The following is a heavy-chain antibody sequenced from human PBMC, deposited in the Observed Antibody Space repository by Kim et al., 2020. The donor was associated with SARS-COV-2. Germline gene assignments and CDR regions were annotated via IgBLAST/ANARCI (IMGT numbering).Heavy chain of an antibody. CDR2: INPKSGNP. D-gene: IGHD4-17*01. CDR1: GYTFTSHA. CDR3: TRVKYYGDYVPNYYFYY. Sequence: ASVKVSCKASGYTFTSHAMNWVRQAPGQGPEWMGWINPKSGNPTYAQGFTGRFVFSLDTSVSTAYLQISSLKAEDTALYYCTRVKYYGDYVPNYYFYYWG. V-gene: IGHV7-4-1*02. J-gene: IGHJ4*01.